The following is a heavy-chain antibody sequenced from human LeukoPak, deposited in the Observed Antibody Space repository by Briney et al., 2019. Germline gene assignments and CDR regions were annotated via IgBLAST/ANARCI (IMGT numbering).Heavy chain of an antibody. CDR3: ARDEGAFGGIIVPRD. Sequence: PGGSLRLSCAASGFTFSNYGMHWVRQAPGKGRGWVAVTLYDGSNNYYADSVKGRFTISRDDSNNTLYLQMHSLRAEDTALYFCARDEGAFGGIIVPRDWGQGTLVTVSS. CDR1: GFTFSNYG. CDR2: TLYDGSNN. V-gene: IGHV3-30*03. D-gene: IGHD3-16*02. J-gene: IGHJ4*02.